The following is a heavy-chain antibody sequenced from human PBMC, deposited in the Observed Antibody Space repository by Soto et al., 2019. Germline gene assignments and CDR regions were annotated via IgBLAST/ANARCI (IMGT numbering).Heavy chain of an antibody. CDR1: GYTFAAFF. J-gene: IGHJ4*02. Sequence: QVQLVQSGAEVKKPGASVKVSCKTSGYTFAAFFIHWIRQAPGQALEWMGWINPTSGATVSAQKFQDRVTMTRDTSISTAYMELRGLKSDDTAVYYCTRDPDYGDYWGYFFDYWGQGTPVSVSS. CDR3: TRDPDYGDYWGYFFDY. V-gene: IGHV1-2*02. CDR2: INPTSGAT. D-gene: IGHD4-17*01.